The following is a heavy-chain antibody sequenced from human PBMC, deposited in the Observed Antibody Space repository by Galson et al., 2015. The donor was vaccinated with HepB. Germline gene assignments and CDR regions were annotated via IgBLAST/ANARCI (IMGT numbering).Heavy chain of an antibody. CDR2: ISGSGGST. D-gene: IGHD3-22*01. CDR1: GFTFSSYA. CDR3: AKEASSSSYYYDSSGYSPFDY. Sequence: SLRLSCAASGFTFSSYAMSWVRQAPGKGLEWVSAISGSGGSTYYADSVKGRFTISRDNSKNTLYLQMNSLSAEDTAVYYCAKEASSSSYYYDSSGYSPFDYWGQGTLVTVSS. J-gene: IGHJ4*02. V-gene: IGHV3-23*01.